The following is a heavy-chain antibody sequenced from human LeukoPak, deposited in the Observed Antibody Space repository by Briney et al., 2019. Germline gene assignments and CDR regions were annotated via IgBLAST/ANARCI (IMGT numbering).Heavy chain of an antibody. Sequence: SETLSLTCTVSGGSISSYYWSWIRQPPGKGLEWIGYIYYSGSTNYNPSLKCRVTISVDTSKNQFSLKLSSVTAADTAVYYCASGGRSSPRMIGYSSSWQPYYYYGMDVWGQGTTVTVSS. J-gene: IGHJ6*02. V-gene: IGHV4-59*01. CDR2: IYYSGST. CDR3: ASGGRSSPRMIGYSSSWQPYYYYGMDV. CDR1: GGSISSYY. D-gene: IGHD6-13*01.